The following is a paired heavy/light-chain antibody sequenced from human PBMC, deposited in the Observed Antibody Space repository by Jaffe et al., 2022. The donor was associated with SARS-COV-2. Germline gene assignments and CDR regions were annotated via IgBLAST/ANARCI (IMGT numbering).Heavy chain of an antibody. D-gene: IGHD1-1*01. V-gene: IGHV4-39*01. J-gene: IGHJ4*02. Sequence: QVQVQESGPGLMKPSETLSLTCLVSADAINSNRYNWGWIRQPPGKGLEWIASLYHTGDTYYNASLKSRVTISVDASKSQFSLTLMSVTAADTAVYYCTSRLGQVSTWGRGTLVTVSS. CDR1: ADAINSNRYN. CDR2: LYHTGDT. CDR3: TSRLGQVST.
Light chain of an antibody. CDR2: SAS. J-gene: IGKJ5*01. CDR3: QQLNYYPLT. V-gene: IGKV1-9*01. CDR1: QGINTY. Sequence: DVQLTQSPSFLSASVGDRVTVTCRASQGINTYLAWYQQKPGKAPKLLIYSASTLQSGVPSRFSGSGSGTEFTLTISSLQPEDSATYYCQQLNYYPLTFGQGTRLDIK.